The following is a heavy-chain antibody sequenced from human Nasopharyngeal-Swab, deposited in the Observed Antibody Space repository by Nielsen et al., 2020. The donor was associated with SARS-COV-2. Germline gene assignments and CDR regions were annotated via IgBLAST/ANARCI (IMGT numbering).Heavy chain of an antibody. D-gene: IGHD3-3*01. V-gene: IGHV1-24*01. Sequence: ASVKVSCKVSGYTLTELSMHWVRQAPGKGLEWMGGFDPEDGETIYAQKFQERVTITRDMSTSTAYMELSSLRSEDTAVYYCAADWFRLRFLEWLPGGYGMDVWGQGTTVTVSS. J-gene: IGHJ6*02. CDR1: GYTLTELS. CDR2: FDPEDGET. CDR3: AADWFRLRFLEWLPGGYGMDV.